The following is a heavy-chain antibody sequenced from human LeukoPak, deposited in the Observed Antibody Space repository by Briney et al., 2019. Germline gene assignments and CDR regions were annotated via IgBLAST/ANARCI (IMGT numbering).Heavy chain of an antibody. CDR2: IYYSGST. CDR3: ARENYYDSSADY. J-gene: IGHJ4*02. V-gene: IGHV4-59*01. D-gene: IGHD3-22*01. CDR1: GGSISSYY. Sequence: SETLSLTCTVSGGSISSYYWSWIRQPPGKGLEWIGYIYYSGSTNYNPSLKSRVTISVDTSKNQFSLKLSSVTAADTAVYYCARENYYDSSADYWGQGTLVTVSS.